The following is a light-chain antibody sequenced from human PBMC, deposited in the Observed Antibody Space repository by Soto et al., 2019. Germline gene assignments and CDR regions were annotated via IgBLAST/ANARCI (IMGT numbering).Light chain of an antibody. J-gene: IGLJ7*01. CDR3: CSYAGGSSYV. CDR1: SNDVGTYNL. Sequence: QSALTQPAPVSGSPGQSITISCTGTSNDVGTYNLVSWFQQHPGKAPKLMIYEVTKRPSGFSNRFSGSKSGSTASLTISGLQAEDEAHYYCCSYAGGSSYVFGTGTQLTVL. V-gene: IGLV2-23*02. CDR2: EVT.